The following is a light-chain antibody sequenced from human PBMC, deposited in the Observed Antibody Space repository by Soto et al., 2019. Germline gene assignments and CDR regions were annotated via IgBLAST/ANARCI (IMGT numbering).Light chain of an antibody. CDR3: QQIYSAPLT. CDR1: QTISTY. J-gene: IGKJ4*01. CDR2: AAS. Sequence: DIQMTRSPSSLSASVGDRVTITCLTSQTISTYLNWYRQKPGKAPKLLIYAASSLQSGVPSRFSGSGSETEFTLSISSLQPEDFATYFCQQIYSAPLTFGGGTKVDI. V-gene: IGKV1-39*01.